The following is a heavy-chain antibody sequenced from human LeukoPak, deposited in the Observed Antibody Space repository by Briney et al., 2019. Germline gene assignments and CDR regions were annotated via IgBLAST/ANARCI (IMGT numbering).Heavy chain of an antibody. D-gene: IGHD5-12*01. V-gene: IGHV4-59*08. Sequence: SETLSLTCTVSGGSISSYYWTWIRQPPGTGLEWIAYIYYTGNINYNPSLKSRVTMSLDTSKSQFSLKLSSVTAADTAVYYCASGYDGLFDYWGQGTLVTVSS. J-gene: IGHJ4*02. CDR2: IYYTGNI. CDR1: GGSISSYY. CDR3: ASGYDGLFDY.